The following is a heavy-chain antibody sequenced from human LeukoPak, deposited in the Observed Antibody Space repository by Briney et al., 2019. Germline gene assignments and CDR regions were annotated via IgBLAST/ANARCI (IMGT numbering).Heavy chain of an antibody. CDR3: ARSGGEPTGGYDAFDI. V-gene: IGHV4-59*01. Sequence: PSETLSLTCTVSGGSISSYYWSWIRQPPGKGLEWIGYIYYSGSTNYNPSLKSRVTISVDTSKNQFSLKLSSVTAADTAVYYCARSGGEPTGGYDAFDIWGQGTMVTVSS. CDR1: GGSISSYY. D-gene: IGHD3-16*01. J-gene: IGHJ3*02. CDR2: IYYSGST.